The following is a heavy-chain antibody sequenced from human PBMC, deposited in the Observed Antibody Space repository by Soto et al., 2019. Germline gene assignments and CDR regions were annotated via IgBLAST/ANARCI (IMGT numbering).Heavy chain of an antibody. CDR2: IIPIFGTA. J-gene: IGHJ2*01. CDR1: GGTFSSYA. Sequence: QVQLVQSGAEVKKPGSSVKVSCKASGGTFSSYAISWVRQAPGQGLEWMGGIIPIFGTANYAQKFQGRVTITADESTSTAYMELSSLRSEDTAVYYCARDYYDSSGFYLWGYFDLWGRGTLVTVSS. CDR3: ARDYYDSSGFYLWGYFDL. V-gene: IGHV1-69*01. D-gene: IGHD3-22*01.